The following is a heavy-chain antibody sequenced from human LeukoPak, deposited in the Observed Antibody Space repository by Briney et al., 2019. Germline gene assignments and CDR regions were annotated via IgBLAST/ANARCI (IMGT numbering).Heavy chain of an antibody. J-gene: IGHJ4*02. CDR1: GYTFTIYD. CDR2: MNPNSGNT. Sequence: GASVNVSRKASGYTFTIYDINWVRQATGQGLEWMGWMNPNSGNTGYAQKFQGRVTMTRNTSISTAYMELSSLRSEDTAVYYCARGVEMATRGFDYWGQGTLVTVSS. D-gene: IGHD5-24*01. CDR3: ARGVEMATRGFDY. V-gene: IGHV1-8*01.